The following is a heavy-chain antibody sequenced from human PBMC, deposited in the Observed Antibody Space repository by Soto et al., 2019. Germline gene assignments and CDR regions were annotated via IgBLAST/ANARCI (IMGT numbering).Heavy chain of an antibody. D-gene: IGHD3-22*01. V-gene: IGHV1-18*01. CDR3: ARVPSHYYDSSGYSGSLIDY. J-gene: IGHJ4*02. Sequence: ASVKVSCKASGYTFTSCGISWVRQAPGQGLEWMGWISAYNGNTNYAQKLQGRLTMTTDTSTSTAYMELRSLRSDDTAVYYCARVPSHYYDSSGYSGSLIDYWGQGTLVTVSS. CDR2: ISAYNGNT. CDR1: GYTFTSCG.